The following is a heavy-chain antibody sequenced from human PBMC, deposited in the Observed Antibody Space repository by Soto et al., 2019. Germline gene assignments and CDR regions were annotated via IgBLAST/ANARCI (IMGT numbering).Heavy chain of an antibody. V-gene: IGHV1-18*01. Sequence: GASVKVSCKASGGTFSSYAISWVRQAPGQGLEWMGWISTNKDNSKYEQTLQGRMTMTTDTSTSTAYMELRSLRSDDTAVYYCATVAFVAAAGYFEFWGQGTLVTVSS. J-gene: IGHJ4*02. D-gene: IGHD6-13*01. CDR1: GGTFSSYA. CDR3: ATVAFVAAAGYFEF. CDR2: ISTNKDNS.